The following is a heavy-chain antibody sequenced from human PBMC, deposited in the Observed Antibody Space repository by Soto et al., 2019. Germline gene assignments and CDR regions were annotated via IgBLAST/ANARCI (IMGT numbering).Heavy chain of an antibody. D-gene: IGHD6-19*01. V-gene: IGHV1-69*01. CDR1: GGTTSNSA. CDR3: PRGRIAVVGSSAYYGIDV. CDR2: IIPVLAIV. J-gene: IGHJ6*02. Sequence: QVQRVQSGAEVKKPGSSERVSCTASGGTTSNSAFSLLRQAPGQWLEWMGGIIPVLAIVKSAQNLEGRVTITAYESTNTASMELSSMRYEDRALYYGPRGRIAVVGSSAYYGIDVWGQGTTVTVSS.